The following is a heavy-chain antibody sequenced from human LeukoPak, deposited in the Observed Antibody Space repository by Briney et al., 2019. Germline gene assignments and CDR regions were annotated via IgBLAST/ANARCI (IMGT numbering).Heavy chain of an antibody. D-gene: IGHD5-18*01. CDR3: AKRIQSAMATGY. V-gene: IGHV3-23*01. J-gene: IGHJ4*02. Sequence: PGGSLRLSCAASGFIFSNYGMSWVRQAPGKGLEWVSSISGSGNNAYYADSVKGRFTISRDNSKNTLYLQMNSLRAEDTAVYYCAKRIQSAMATGYWGQGTLVTVSS. CDR2: ISGSGNNA. CDR1: GFIFSNYG.